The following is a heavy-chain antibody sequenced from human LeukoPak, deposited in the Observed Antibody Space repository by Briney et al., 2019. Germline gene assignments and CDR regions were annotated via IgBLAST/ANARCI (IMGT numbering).Heavy chain of an antibody. CDR2: INPSGGST. V-gene: IGHV1-46*01. Sequence: ASVKVSCKASGYTFTSYYMHWVRQAPGQGLEWMGIINPSGGSTSYAQKFQGRVTMTRDTSTSTVYMELSSLRSEDTAVYYCARGGIAAAGRRVWFDPWGQGTQVTVSS. D-gene: IGHD6-13*01. CDR1: GYTFTSYY. CDR3: ARGGIAAAGRRVWFDP. J-gene: IGHJ5*02.